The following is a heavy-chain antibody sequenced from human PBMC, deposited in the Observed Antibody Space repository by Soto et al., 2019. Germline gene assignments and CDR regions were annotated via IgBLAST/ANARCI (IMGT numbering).Heavy chain of an antibody. CDR3: ASLAFYSDFLTGRDAFDI. Sequence: QLQLQESGPGLVKPSETLSLTCTVSGGSISTFDYYWGWNGQPPGKGLEWIGYIYYSGSTYYNPPLKSRVTISVDTSKNQCALKLSSVTAPDTAVYYCASLAFYSDFLTGRDAFDIWGQGTMVTVSS. V-gene: IGHV4-39*01. CDR2: IYYSGST. J-gene: IGHJ3*02. D-gene: IGHD3-9*01. CDR1: GGSISTFDYY.